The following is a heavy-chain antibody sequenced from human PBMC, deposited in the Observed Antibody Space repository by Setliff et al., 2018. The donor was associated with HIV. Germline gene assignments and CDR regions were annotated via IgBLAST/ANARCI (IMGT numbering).Heavy chain of an antibody. V-gene: IGHV1-24*01. CDR3: ATVSHTNVAAHDAFDI. CDR2: FDPEGGNT. J-gene: IGHJ3*02. Sequence: RASVKVSCKVSGYALTELSRHWVRQAPGKGLEWMGGFDPEGGNTIYEQKFQGRVTLTADTSTDTAYLELRSLRSEDTAVYYCATVSHTNVAAHDAFDIWGQGTMVTVSS. CDR1: GYALTELS. D-gene: IGHD6-19*01.